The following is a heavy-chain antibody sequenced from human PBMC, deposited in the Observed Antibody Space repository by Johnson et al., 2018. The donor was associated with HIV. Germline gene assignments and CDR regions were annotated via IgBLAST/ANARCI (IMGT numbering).Heavy chain of an antibody. CDR3: AKAFSSSWSDAFDI. V-gene: IGHV3-33*06. D-gene: IGHD6-13*01. CDR1: GFTFSSYG. Sequence: QVQLVESGGGVVQPGRSLRLSCAASGFTFSSYGMHWVRQAPGKGLEWVAVIWYDGSNKYYADSVKGRFTISRDNSKNTLYLQMNSLRAEDTAVYYCAKAFSSSWSDAFDIWGQGTMVTVS. CDR2: IWYDGSNK. J-gene: IGHJ3*02.